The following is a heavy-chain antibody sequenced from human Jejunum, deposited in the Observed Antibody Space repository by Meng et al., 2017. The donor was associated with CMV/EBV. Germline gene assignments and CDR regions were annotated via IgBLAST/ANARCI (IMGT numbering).Heavy chain of an antibody. D-gene: IGHD1-26*01. CDR1: YSFSHFW. CDR2: ISAYSCNT. J-gene: IGHJ4*02. Sequence: YSFSHFWMRLVRQAPGKGLEWMGLISAYSCNTNYAPKFQGRVPLTTDTSTSTAYMELRSLRSDDTAVYYCARDDVDVGGTTRTSVDYWGQGTLVTVSS. CDR3: ARDDVDVGGTTRTSVDY. V-gene: IGHV1-18*01.